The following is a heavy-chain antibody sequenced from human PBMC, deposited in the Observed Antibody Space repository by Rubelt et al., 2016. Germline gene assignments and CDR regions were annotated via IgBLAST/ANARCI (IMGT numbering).Heavy chain of an antibody. J-gene: IGHJ3*02. CDR3: ARYITTCEAFDS. V-gene: IGHV2-70*15. Sequence: QVTLKESGPALVKPTQTLTLTCTFSVFSLSTTKMCVSWIRQPPGKALEWLARIDWDDDKYYSTSLKTRLTISKDTSKNQVVLTLTNMDPVDTATYYCARYITTCEAFDSLCQGTMVTVSS. CDR2: IDWDDDK. D-gene: IGHD3-10*01. CDR1: VFSLSTTKMC.